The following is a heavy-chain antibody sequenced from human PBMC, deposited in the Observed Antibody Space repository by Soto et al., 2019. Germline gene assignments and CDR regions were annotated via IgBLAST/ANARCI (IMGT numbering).Heavy chain of an antibody. CDR1: GDTFNSYD. CDR3: AREGGSSWYGDVDY. Sequence: QVQLVQSGAEVKKPGASVKVTCKASGDTFNSYDIHWVRQAHGQGLAGMGWTNTNSGNTGYAQKFQGRDTMTRAMSKNTAYMEVCTMRSEDTAIYYGAREGGSSWYGDVDYWGQGTLVAVSS. J-gene: IGHJ4*02. D-gene: IGHD6-13*01. V-gene: IGHV1-8*01. CDR2: TNTNSGNT.